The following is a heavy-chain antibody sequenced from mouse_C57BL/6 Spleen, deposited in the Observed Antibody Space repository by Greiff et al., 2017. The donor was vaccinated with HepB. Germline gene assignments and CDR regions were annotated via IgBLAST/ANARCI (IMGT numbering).Heavy chain of an antibody. CDR2: IGPGSGST. Sequence: QVQLQQSGAELVKPGASVKISCKASGYTFTDYYINWVKQRPGQGLEWIGKIGPGSGSTYYNEKLKGEATLTADKSSSTAYMQLSSLTSEDSAVYFFASLRIYDGYYPFAYWGQGTLVTVSA. CDR1: GYTFTDYY. D-gene: IGHD2-3*01. J-gene: IGHJ3*01. CDR3: ASLRIYDGYYPFAY. V-gene: IGHV1-77*01.